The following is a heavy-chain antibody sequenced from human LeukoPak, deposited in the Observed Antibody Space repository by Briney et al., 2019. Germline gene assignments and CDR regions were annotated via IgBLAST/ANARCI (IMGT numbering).Heavy chain of an antibody. CDR3: GVSTRYSSSRVDY. J-gene: IGHJ4*02. V-gene: IGHV1-2*02. CDR1: GYTFTGYY. Sequence: GASVKVSCKASGYTFTGYYMHWVRQAPGQGLEWMGWINPNSGGTNYAQKFQGRVIMTRDTSISTAYMELSRLRSDDTAVYYCGVSTRYSSSRVDYWGQGTLVTVSS. CDR2: INPNSGGT. D-gene: IGHD6-13*01.